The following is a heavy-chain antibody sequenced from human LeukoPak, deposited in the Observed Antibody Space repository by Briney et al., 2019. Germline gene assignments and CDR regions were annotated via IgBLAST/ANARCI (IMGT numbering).Heavy chain of an antibody. J-gene: IGHJ4*02. CDR1: GGSFSGYY. V-gene: IGHV4-34*01. CDR2: INHSGRT. Sequence: KPSETLSLTCTVYGGSFSGYYWTWIRQPPGKGLEWIGEINHSGRTNYNPSLKSRVTISVDTSKNQFSLKLSPVTAADTAVYYCARAGDSSGYSDYWGQGTLVTVSS. D-gene: IGHD3-22*01. CDR3: ARAGDSSGYSDY.